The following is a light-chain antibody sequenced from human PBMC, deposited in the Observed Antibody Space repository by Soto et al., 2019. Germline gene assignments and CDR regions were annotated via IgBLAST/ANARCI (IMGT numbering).Light chain of an antibody. J-gene: IGKJ5*01. CDR1: QSVSTSY. CDR2: DAF. Sequence: EIVFTQSPGTLSLSPGARATLSCRASQSVSTSYVAWYQQKFGQAPRLLIYDAFSRATGIPDRFSGTGSETDVTITISRLEAEDCVVYDGEQYDNSPISFGQGTRLEIK. V-gene: IGKV3-20*01. CDR3: EQYDNSPIS.